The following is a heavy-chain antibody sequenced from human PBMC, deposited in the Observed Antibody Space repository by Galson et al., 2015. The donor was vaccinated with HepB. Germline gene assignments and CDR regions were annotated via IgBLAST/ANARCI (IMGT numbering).Heavy chain of an antibody. V-gene: IGHV1-69*13. J-gene: IGHJ4*02. CDR3: ASQYHSDTGTYFFRLGSFEH. Sequence: SVKVSCKASGGTFNNFDISWVRQAPGQGLEYLGGIIPLFGRANYVQKFQGRVTITADDSTSTAYMELSSLRSEDTAMYYCASQYHSDTGTYFFRLGSFEHWGQGTLVPVSS. CDR1: GGTFNNFD. D-gene: IGHD3-22*01. CDR2: IIPLFGRA.